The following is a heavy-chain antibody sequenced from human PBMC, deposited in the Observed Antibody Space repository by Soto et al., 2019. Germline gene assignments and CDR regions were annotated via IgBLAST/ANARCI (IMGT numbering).Heavy chain of an antibody. CDR1: GGSVSSGSYY. V-gene: IGHV4-61*01. J-gene: IGHJ4*02. Sequence: SETLSLTCTVSGGSVSSGSYYWSWIRQPPGKGLEWIGYIYYSGSTNYNPSLKSRVTISVYTSKNQFSLKLSSVTAADTAVYYCARQGVVVAAKRFDYWGQGTLVTVSS. D-gene: IGHD2-15*01. CDR2: IYYSGST. CDR3: ARQGVVVAAKRFDY.